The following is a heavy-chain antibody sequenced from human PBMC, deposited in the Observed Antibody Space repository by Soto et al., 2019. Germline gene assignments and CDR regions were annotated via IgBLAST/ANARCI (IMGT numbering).Heavy chain of an antibody. Sequence: QVQLVQSGAEVKKPAASVKVSCKASGYTFTSYGISWVRQAPGQGLEWMGWISAYNGNTNYAQKLKGRVTMTADTSTSTDCMELRSLRSNDTAVDYCASGYYYSSGYFGLDYWGQGTMVTVST. CDR2: ISAYNGNT. J-gene: IGHJ4*02. CDR3: ASGYYYSSGYFGLDY. D-gene: IGHD3-22*01. V-gene: IGHV1-18*01. CDR1: GYTFTSYG.